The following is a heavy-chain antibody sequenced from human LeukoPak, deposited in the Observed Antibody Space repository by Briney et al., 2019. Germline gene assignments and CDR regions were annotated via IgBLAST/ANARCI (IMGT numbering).Heavy chain of an antibody. CDR2: IYNGDNT. J-gene: IGHJ4*02. V-gene: IGHV3-66*01. Sequence: GGSLRLSCAASRFAVTNNYMSWVRQAPGKGLEWVSVIYNGDNTNYADSEKGRFTISRDHSQNTLFLHMNSLRAEDTAVYFCARASQWLAFDNWGQGTLVTVSS. CDR3: ARASQWLAFDN. CDR1: RFAVTNNY. D-gene: IGHD6-19*01.